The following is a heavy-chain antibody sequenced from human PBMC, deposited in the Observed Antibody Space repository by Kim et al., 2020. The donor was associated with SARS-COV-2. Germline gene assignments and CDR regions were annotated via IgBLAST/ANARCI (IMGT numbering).Heavy chain of an antibody. Sequence: QKLQGRVTMTTDTSTSTAYMELRSLRSDDTAVYYCARAVPYYYDRSAFDYWGQGTLVTVSS. D-gene: IGHD3-22*01. CDR3: ARAVPYYYDRSAFDY. J-gene: IGHJ4*02. V-gene: IGHV1-18*01.